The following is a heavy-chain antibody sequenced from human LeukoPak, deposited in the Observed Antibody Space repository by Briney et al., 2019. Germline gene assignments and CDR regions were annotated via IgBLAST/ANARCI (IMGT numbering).Heavy chain of an antibody. D-gene: IGHD1-14*01. CDR3: AKYQPEKRTFDP. CDR1: GFTVSSNY. V-gene: IGHV3-23*01. CDR2: ISGSGGST. J-gene: IGHJ5*02. Sequence: GGSLRLSCAASGFTVSSNYMSWVRQAPGKGLEWVSAISGSGGSTYYADSVKGRFTISRDNSKNTLYLQMNSLRAEDTAVYYCAKYQPEKRTFDPWGQGTLVTVSS.